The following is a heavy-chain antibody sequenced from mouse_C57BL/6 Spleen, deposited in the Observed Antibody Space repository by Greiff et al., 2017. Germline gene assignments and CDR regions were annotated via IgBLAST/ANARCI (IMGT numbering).Heavy chain of an antibody. Sequence: EVQLQQSGPELVKPGASVKISCKASGYTFTDYYMNWVKQSHGKSLEWIGDINPNNGGTSYNQKFKGKATLTVDKSYSTAYMELRSLTSEDSAVYYSARSTVVADYWGQGTTLTVSS. CDR3: ARSTVVADY. D-gene: IGHD1-1*01. J-gene: IGHJ2*01. CDR1: GYTFTDYY. CDR2: INPNNGGT. V-gene: IGHV1-26*01.